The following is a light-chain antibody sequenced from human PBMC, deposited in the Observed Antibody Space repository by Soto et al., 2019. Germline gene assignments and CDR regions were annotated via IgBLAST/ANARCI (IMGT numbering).Light chain of an antibody. CDR3: QQYDSYSWT. CDR2: DAS. CDR1: QSISSW. V-gene: IGKV1-5*01. J-gene: IGKJ1*01. Sequence: DIQMPQSPSTLSASVGDRVTITCLASQSISSWLAWYQQKPGKAPKLLIYDASSLESGVPSRFSGSGSGTEFTLTISSLQTDDFASYYCQQYDSYSWTFGQGTKVDIK.